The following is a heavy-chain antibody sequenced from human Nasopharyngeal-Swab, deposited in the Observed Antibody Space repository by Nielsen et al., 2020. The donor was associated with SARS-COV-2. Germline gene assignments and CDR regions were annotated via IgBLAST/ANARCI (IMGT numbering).Heavy chain of an antibody. V-gene: IGHV1-18*01. CDR1: GYTFTSYG. D-gene: IGHD6-19*01. Sequence: ASVKVSCKASGYTFTSYGISWVRQAPGQGLEWMGWISAYNGNTNYAQKFQGRVTMTRDTSISTAYMELSRLRSDDTAVYYCARDRGSGAGFDYWGQGTLVTVSS. J-gene: IGHJ4*02. CDR2: ISAYNGNT. CDR3: ARDRGSGAGFDY.